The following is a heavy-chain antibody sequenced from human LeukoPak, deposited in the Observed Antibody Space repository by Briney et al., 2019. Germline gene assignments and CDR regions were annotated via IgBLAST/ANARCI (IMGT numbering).Heavy chain of an antibody. CDR1: GFYFANYG. CDR3: VKDNPLDY. J-gene: IGHJ4*02. CDR2: IRYDGNNK. D-gene: IGHD1-14*01. Sequence: GGSLRLSCAASGFYFANYGMLWVRQAPGKGLDWVAFIRYDGNNKLYADSVKGRFTISRDNSKNTLYLHINSLRAEDTAVYYCVKDNPLDYWGQGTLVIVSS. V-gene: IGHV3-30*02.